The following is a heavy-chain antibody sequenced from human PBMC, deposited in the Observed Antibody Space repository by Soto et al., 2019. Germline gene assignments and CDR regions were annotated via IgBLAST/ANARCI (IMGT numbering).Heavy chain of an antibody. J-gene: IGHJ4*02. Sequence: TGGSLRLSCAASGFTFSSYSMNWVRQAPGRGLEWVSSISSSSSYIYYADSVKGRFTISRDNAKNSLYLQMNSLRAEDTAVYYCARSGYSYGYLFGGQGTLVTVSS. CDR3: ARSGYSYGYLF. V-gene: IGHV3-21*01. CDR2: ISSSSSYI. CDR1: GFTFSSYS. D-gene: IGHD5-18*01.